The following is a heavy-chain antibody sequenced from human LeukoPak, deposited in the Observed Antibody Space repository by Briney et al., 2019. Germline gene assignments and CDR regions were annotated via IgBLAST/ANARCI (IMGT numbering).Heavy chain of an antibody. CDR2: IYHSGSA. D-gene: IGHD3-22*01. CDR1: VGSISSGPYS. CDR3: ARAKDSSGYYSLYYFDN. J-gene: IGHJ4*02. V-gene: IGHV4-30-4*07. Sequence: SETLSLTCTVSVGSISSGPYSWAWIRQPLGKGLEGIEYIYHSGSASYNPSLMSRLTISVDTSKNQFSLKLSSVTAADTAVYYCARAKDSSGYYSLYYFDNWGQGTLVTVSS.